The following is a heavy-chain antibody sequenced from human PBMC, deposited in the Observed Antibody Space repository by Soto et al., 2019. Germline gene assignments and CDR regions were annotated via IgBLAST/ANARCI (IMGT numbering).Heavy chain of an antibody. Sequence: GGSLRLSCAASGFTFSSYGMHWVRQAPGKGLEWVAVIWYDGSNKYYADSVKGRFTISRDNSKNTLYLQMNSLRAEDTAVYYCARAEGYCSGGSCSVGYYYYGMDVWGQGTTVTVS. J-gene: IGHJ6*02. V-gene: IGHV3-33*01. CDR2: IWYDGSNK. D-gene: IGHD2-15*01. CDR1: GFTFSSYG. CDR3: ARAEGYCSGGSCSVGYYYYGMDV.